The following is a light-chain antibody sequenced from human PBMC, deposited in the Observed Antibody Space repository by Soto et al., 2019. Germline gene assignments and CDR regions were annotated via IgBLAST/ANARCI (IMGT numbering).Light chain of an antibody. CDR1: QSVSSD. V-gene: IGKV3-20*01. Sequence: EIVMTQSPATLSVSPGERATLSCRASQSVSSDLAWYQQKPGQAPRLLIYGASARARGIPDRFSGSGSGTDFTLTISRLEPEDFAVYYCQQYDGSTWTFGQGTKVEIK. CDR2: GAS. CDR3: QQYDGSTWT. J-gene: IGKJ1*01.